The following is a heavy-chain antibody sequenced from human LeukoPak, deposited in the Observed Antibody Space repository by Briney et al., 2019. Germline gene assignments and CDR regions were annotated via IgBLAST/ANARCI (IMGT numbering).Heavy chain of an antibody. CDR1: GLTFSGNW. CDR2: LSTDGRSI. J-gene: IGHJ4*02. V-gene: IGHV3-74*01. Sequence: GGSLRLSCAASGLTFSGNWLHWVRQAPGKGLVWVSRLSTDGRSISYADSVKGRFTISRDNAKNTLYLQMNSLSAEDTAVYYCATGTGVAGKDWGQGTLVTVSS. D-gene: IGHD6-19*01. CDR3: ATGTGVAGKD.